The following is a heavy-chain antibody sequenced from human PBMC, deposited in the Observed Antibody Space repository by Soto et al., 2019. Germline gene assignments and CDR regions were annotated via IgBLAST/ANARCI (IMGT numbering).Heavy chain of an antibody. Sequence: SETLSLTCAFYGLSFSGYYWTWIRQPPGTGLEWIGEINHSGSTNYNPSLKSRVTISVDTSKNQFSLKLTSVTAADTAVYYCARDKITGLFDYWGQGTPVTVSS. J-gene: IGHJ4*02. V-gene: IGHV4-34*01. CDR2: INHSGST. CDR1: GLSFSGYY. D-gene: IGHD2-8*02. CDR3: ARDKITGLFDY.